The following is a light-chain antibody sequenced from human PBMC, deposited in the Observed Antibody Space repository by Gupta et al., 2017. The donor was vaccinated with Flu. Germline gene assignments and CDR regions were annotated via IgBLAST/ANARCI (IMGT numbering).Light chain of an antibody. CDR3: QSYDDSLTGWV. Sequence: VTISCTGSSSDIGAGYDVHWYQQLPGKAPTLLLYGNTNRPSGVPDRFSGSKSDTSASLAVTGLQAEDEADYYCQSYDDSLTGWVFGGGTKLTVL. CDR2: GNT. V-gene: IGLV1-40*01. J-gene: IGLJ3*02. CDR1: SSDIGAGYD.